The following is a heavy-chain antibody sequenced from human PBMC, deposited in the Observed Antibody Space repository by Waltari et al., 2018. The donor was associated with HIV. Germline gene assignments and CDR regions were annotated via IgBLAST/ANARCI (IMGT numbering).Heavy chain of an antibody. CDR1: GFTFRSYG. CDR3: ARFEYDYVWEWDY. Sequence: QVQLVESGGGVVQPGRSLSLSCAASGFTFRSYGMPGVRQAPGKGLEWVAVRWYDGSNKYYADSVKGRFTISRDNSKNTLYLQMNSLRAEDTAVYYCARFEYDYVWEWDYWGQGTLVTVSS. J-gene: IGHJ4*02. CDR2: RWYDGSNK. D-gene: IGHD3-16*01. V-gene: IGHV3-33*01.